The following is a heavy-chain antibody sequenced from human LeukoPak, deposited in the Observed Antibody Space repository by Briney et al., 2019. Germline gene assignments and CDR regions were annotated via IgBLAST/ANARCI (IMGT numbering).Heavy chain of an antibody. CDR3: ARDLVTVTKGFDI. CDR1: TDSFSSHY. D-gene: IGHD4-17*01. Sequence: SETLSLTCAVSTDSFSSHYWTWIRQPPGKGLEWIGYISYIGSTNYNPSLKSRVTISIDTSKNQFSLKLSSVTAADTAVYYCARDLVTVTKGFDIWGQGTLVTVSS. CDR2: ISYIGST. V-gene: IGHV4-59*11. J-gene: IGHJ4*02.